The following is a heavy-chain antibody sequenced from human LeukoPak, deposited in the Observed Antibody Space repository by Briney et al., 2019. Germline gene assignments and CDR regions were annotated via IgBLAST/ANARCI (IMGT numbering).Heavy chain of an antibody. CDR3: AGETIMIFGVGLGYFDL. CDR1: GGSITSHY. Sequence: SETLSLTWTVSGGSITSHYWSWIRQAPGKGLEWVGHMHSNGRTNYKSSLQSRVTISLDTSRNQFSLKMTSVTAADTAVYFCAGETIMIFGVGLGYFDLWGRGTLVTVSS. J-gene: IGHJ2*01. V-gene: IGHV4-59*11. CDR2: MHSNGRT. D-gene: IGHD3-3*01.